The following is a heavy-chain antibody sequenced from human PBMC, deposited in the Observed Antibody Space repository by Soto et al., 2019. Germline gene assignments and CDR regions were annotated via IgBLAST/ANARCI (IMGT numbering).Heavy chain of an antibody. V-gene: IGHV4-31*03. CDR2: IYYTGNT. CDR1: GGAISDGGDY. CDR3: ARDNTYGFDY. Sequence: QVQLRESGPGLVKPSQTLSLTCNVSGGAISDGGDYWSWIRQHPGKGLEWIGYIYYTGNTHYNPSLERRVTISVDTYKNQFSLKVRSVTAADTAVYYCARDNTYGFDYWGQGTLVTVSS. J-gene: IGHJ4*02. D-gene: IGHD5-18*01.